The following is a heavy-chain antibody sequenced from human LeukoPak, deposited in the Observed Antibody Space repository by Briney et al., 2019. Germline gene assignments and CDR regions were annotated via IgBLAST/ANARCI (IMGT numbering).Heavy chain of an antibody. V-gene: IGHV3-11*01. D-gene: IGHD3-22*01. CDR2: ISSSGSTI. CDR3: ARDHYYDSSGYHIDY. J-gene: IGHJ4*02. CDR1: GFTFSDYY. Sequence: PGGSLRLSCAASGFTFSDYYMSWIRQAPGEGLEWVSYISSSGSTIYYADSVKGRFTISRDNAKNSLYLQMNSLRAEDTAVYYCARDHYYDSSGYHIDYWGQGTLVTVSS.